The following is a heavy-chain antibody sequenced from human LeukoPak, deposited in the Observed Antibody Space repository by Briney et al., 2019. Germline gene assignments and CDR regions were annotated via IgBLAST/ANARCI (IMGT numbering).Heavy chain of an antibody. V-gene: IGHV6-1*01. J-gene: IGHJ6*02. Sequence: SQTLSLTCAISGDSVSSNSATWNWIRQSPSRGLEWLGRTYYRSKWYDDYAVSMKSRITINPDTSKNQFSLQLNSVTPEDTAVYYCARRKAATFGMDVWGQGTTVTVSS. D-gene: IGHD6-13*01. CDR1: GDSVSSNSAT. CDR2: TYYRSKWYD. CDR3: ARRKAATFGMDV.